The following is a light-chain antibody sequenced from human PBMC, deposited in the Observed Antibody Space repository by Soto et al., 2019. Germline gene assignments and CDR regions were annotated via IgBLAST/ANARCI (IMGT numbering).Light chain of an antibody. CDR2: GST. CDR1: SSNIGAGYG. J-gene: IGLJ1*01. Sequence: QSVLTQPPSVSGAPGQRVTISCTGTSSNIGAGYGVHWYQQVPGTAPKLLIYGSTNRPSGVPDRFSGSKSGASASLAITGLQAEDEADYYCQSYDSSLSGDYVFGTGTQLTVL. CDR3: QSYDSSLSGDYV. V-gene: IGLV1-40*01.